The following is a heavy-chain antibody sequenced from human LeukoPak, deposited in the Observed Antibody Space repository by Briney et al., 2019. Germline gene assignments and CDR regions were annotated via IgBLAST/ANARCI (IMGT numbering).Heavy chain of an antibody. J-gene: IGHJ4*02. Sequence: SETLSLTCSVSGGSISTYYWTWIRHPPGEGLEWIGYIYDSGSTRYNPSLKSRVTISVDASKNQCSLKLSSVTAADTAVYYCARTRLGSYYIPFDYWGQGTLVTVSS. V-gene: IGHV4-59*01. CDR3: ARTRLGSYYIPFDY. D-gene: IGHD3-10*01. CDR2: IYDSGST. CDR1: GGSISTYY.